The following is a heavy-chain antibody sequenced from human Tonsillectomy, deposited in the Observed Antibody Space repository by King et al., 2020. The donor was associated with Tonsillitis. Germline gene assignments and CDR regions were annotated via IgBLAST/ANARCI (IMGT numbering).Heavy chain of an antibody. CDR1: GGSFSGYF. J-gene: IGHJ4*02. CDR2: INHSGST. Sequence: VQLQQWGAGLLKPSETLSLTCAVYGGSFSGYFWAWIRQPPGKGLEWIGKINHSGSTNYNPSLKSRVTISVDTSKNQFSLKLSSVTAADTAVYYCARGLGAWGAIDYWGQGTLVTVSS. CDR3: ARGLGAWGAIDY. D-gene: IGHD3-16*01. V-gene: IGHV4-34*01.